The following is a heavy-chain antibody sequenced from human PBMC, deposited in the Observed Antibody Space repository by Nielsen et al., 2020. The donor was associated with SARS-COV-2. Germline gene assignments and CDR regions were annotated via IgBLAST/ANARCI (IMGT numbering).Heavy chain of an antibody. J-gene: IGHJ4*02. CDR3: ARGYIVGATIDY. D-gene: IGHD1-26*01. CDR2: ISYDGNK. CDR1: GFTFTSYG. V-gene: IGHV3-30*03. Sequence: GESLKISCAASGFTFTSYGMHWVRQAPGKGLEWVALISYDGNKYYADSVKGRFTISRDNSKNTLSLQMNSLGAEDTALYYCARGYIVGATIDYWGQGTLVTVSS.